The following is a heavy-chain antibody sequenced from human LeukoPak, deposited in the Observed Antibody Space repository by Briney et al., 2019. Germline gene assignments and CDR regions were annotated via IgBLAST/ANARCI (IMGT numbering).Heavy chain of an antibody. CDR1: GYSFTNYW. V-gene: IGHV5-51*01. D-gene: IGHD6-19*01. J-gene: IGHJ3*02. CDR2: IYPGDSDT. CDR3: ARQYSSGWSVSVSAFDI. Sequence: KPGESLKISCKGSGYSFTNYWIGWVRQMPGKGLEWMGIIYPGDSDTRYSPSFQGQVTISADKSISTAYLQWSSLKASDTAMYYCARQYSSGWSVSVSAFDIWGQGTMVTVSS.